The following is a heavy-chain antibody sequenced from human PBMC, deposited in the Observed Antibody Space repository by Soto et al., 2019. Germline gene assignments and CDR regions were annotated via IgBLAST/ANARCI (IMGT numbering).Heavy chain of an antibody. D-gene: IGHD3-3*01. Sequence: QVQLVQSGAEVKKPGASVKVSCKASGYTFTSYAMHWVRQAPGQRLEWMGWINAGNGNTKYSQKFQGRVTITRDTSASTAYMELSSLRSEDTAVYYCARGGITIFGVVIIPSHYGMDVWGQGTTVTVSS. V-gene: IGHV1-3*01. J-gene: IGHJ6*02. CDR3: ARGGITIFGVVIIPSHYGMDV. CDR2: INAGNGNT. CDR1: GYTFTSYA.